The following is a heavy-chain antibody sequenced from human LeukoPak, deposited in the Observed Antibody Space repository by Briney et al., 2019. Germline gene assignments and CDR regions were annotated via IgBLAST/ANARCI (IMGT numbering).Heavy chain of an antibody. CDR3: ARDSFVSGETDY. CDR1: GFTFSSYW. V-gene: IGHV3-74*01. D-gene: IGHD3-3*01. J-gene: IGHJ4*02. CDR2: INSDGSST. Sequence: GGSLRLSCAASGFTFSSYWMHWVRQAPGKGLVWVSRINSDGSSTSYADSVKGRFTISRDNAKNTLYLQMDSLGAEDTAVYYCARDSFVSGETDYWGQGTLVTVSS.